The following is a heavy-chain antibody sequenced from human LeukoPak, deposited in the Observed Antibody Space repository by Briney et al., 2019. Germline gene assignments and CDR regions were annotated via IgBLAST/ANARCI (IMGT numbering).Heavy chain of an antibody. J-gene: IGHJ4*02. V-gene: IGHV3-23*01. CDR1: GFTFSSYA. CDR2: ISGSGGST. Sequence: PGGSLRLSCAASGFTFSSYAMSWVRQAPRKGLEWVSAISGSGGSTYYADSVKGRFTISRDNSKNTLYLQMNSLRAEDTAVYYCAKGNSSSWYAPLDYWGQGTLVTVSS. D-gene: IGHD6-13*01. CDR3: AKGNSSSWYAPLDY.